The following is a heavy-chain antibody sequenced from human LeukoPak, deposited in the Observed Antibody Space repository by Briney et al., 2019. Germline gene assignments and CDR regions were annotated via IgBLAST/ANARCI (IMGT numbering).Heavy chain of an antibody. CDR2: INPNSGGT. CDR3: ARDWYYYDSSGYWGS. D-gene: IGHD3-22*01. V-gene: IGHV1-2*02. J-gene: IGHJ5*02. CDR1: GGTFSSYA. Sequence: ASVKVSCKASGGTFSSYAISWVRQAPGQGLEWMGWINPNSGGTNYAQKFQGRVTMTRDTSISTAYMELSRLRSDDTAVYYCARDWYYYDSSGYWGSWGQGTLVTVSS.